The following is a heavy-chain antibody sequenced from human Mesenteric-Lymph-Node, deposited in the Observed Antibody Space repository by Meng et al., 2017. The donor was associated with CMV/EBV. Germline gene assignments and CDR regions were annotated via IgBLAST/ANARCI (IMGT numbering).Heavy chain of an antibody. Sequence: GSLRLSCTVSGGSVSSGSYYWSWIRQPPGKGLEWIGYIYYSGSTNYNPSLKSRVTISVDTSKNQFSLKLSSVTAADTAVYYCARNSGAEGYCSRTSCYLEAYSFDNWGQGTLVTVSS. CDR1: GGSVSSGSYY. CDR3: ARNSGAEGYCSRTSCYLEAYSFDN. CDR2: IYYSGST. V-gene: IGHV4-61*01. J-gene: IGHJ4*02. D-gene: IGHD2-2*01.